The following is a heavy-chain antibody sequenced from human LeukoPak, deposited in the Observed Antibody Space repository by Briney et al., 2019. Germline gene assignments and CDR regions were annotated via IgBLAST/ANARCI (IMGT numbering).Heavy chain of an antibody. CDR2: ISSSSSYI. V-gene: IGHV3-21*01. J-gene: IGHJ3*02. CDR1: GFTFSSYS. D-gene: IGHD6-19*01. CDR3: ARGQQWLEAFDI. Sequence: GGSLRLSCAASGFTFSSYSMNWVRQAPGKGLEWVSSISSSSSYIYYADSVKGRFTISRDNAKNSLYLQMNSLRAEDTAVYYCARGQQWLEAFDIWGQGTMVTVSS.